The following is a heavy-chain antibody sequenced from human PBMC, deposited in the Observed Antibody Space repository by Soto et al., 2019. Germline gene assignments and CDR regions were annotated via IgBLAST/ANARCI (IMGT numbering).Heavy chain of an antibody. CDR2: ISPYNGKT. CDR1: GYTFTNYG. J-gene: IGHJ3*02. CDR3: ARDIYGGNCCDAFDI. V-gene: IGHV1-18*01. Sequence: QAQLAQSGAEVKKPGASVNISCKASGYTFTNYGFIWVRQAPGHGLEWVGWISPYNGKTEYAQKVKGRVTMTRDKPTSTAYMELRSLRSDDTALYYCARDIYGGNCCDAFDIWGQGTMVTVSS. D-gene: IGHD2-15*01.